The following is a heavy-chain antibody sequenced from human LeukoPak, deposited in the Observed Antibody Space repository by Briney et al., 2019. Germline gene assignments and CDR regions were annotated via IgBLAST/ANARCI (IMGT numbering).Heavy chain of an antibody. Sequence: GGSLRLSCAASGFTVSSDYMSWVRQAPGKGLEWVSLIDSGGSTYYADSVKGRFTLSRDNSMNTLHLQMNSLRAEDTAIYYCARFDYPYYFDYWGQGTLVTVSS. CDR3: ARFDYPYYFDY. CDR1: GFTVSSDY. D-gene: IGHD3-9*01. V-gene: IGHV3-53*01. J-gene: IGHJ4*02. CDR2: IDSGGST.